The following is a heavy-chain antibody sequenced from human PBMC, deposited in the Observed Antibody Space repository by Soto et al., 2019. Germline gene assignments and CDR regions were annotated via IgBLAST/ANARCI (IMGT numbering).Heavy chain of an antibody. D-gene: IGHD5-18*01. Sequence: LSLTCAVSGYSISSGYYWGWIRQPPGKGLEWIGSIYHSGSTYYNPSLKSRVTISVDTSKNQFSLKLSSVTAADTAVYYCAREGQLWLVDYWGQGTLVTVSS. CDR3: AREGQLWLVDY. CDR1: GYSISSGYY. CDR2: IYHSGST. V-gene: IGHV4-38-2*02. J-gene: IGHJ4*02.